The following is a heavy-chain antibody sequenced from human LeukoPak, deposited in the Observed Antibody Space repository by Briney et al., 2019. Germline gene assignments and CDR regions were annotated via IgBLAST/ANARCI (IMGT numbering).Heavy chain of an antibody. V-gene: IGHV3-30*02. CDR3: ARVQLVDYYYYSYMDV. Sequence: GGSLRLSCAASGFTFSSYDIHWVRQAPGKGLEWVAFIRYDGSNKYYADSVKGRFTISRDNSKNTLYLQMNSLRAEDTALYYCARVQLVDYYYYSYMDVWGKGTTVTVSS. CDR1: GFTFSSYD. D-gene: IGHD6-6*01. CDR2: IRYDGSNK. J-gene: IGHJ6*03.